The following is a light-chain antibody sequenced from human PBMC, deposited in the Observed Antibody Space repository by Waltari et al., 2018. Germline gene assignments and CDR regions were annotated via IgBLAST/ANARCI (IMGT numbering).Light chain of an antibody. J-gene: IGKJ4*01. V-gene: IGKV3-20*01. CDR2: GAS. CDR3: QQYGSSPPLT. Sequence: EIVLKQSPGTLSLSPGERATLSCRASQSVSSSYLAWYQQKPGQAPRLLIYGASSRATGIPDRFSGSGSGTDFTLTISRLEPEDFAVYYCQQYGSSPPLTFGGGTKVEIK. CDR1: QSVSSSY.